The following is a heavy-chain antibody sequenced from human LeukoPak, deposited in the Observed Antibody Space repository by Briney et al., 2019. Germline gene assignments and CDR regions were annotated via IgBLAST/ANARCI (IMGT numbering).Heavy chain of an antibody. V-gene: IGHV3-7*01. J-gene: IGHJ4*02. Sequence: PGGSLRLSCAASGFTFSSYWMTWVRQAPGKGLAWVANINPDGSAKHCVDSVKGRSTISRDNAKNSLYLEMNSLRPEDTAVYYCARHIDWSFDYWGQGTLVTVSS. CDR1: GFTFSSYW. D-gene: IGHD1-1*01. CDR2: INPDGSAK. CDR3: ARHIDWSFDY.